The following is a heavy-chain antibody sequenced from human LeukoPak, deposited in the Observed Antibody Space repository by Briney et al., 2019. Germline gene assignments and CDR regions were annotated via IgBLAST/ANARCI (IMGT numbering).Heavy chain of an antibody. CDR1: GYTFTGYY. CDR2: INPNSGGT. D-gene: IGHD2-21*01. V-gene: IGHV1-2*02. J-gene: IGHJ3*02. CDR3: ARSRRMDIVVVIAHVTAFDI. Sequence: ASVKVSCKASGYTFTGYYMHWVRQAPGQGLEWMGWINPNSGGTNYAQKFQGRVTMTRDTSISTAYMELSRLRSDDTAVYYCARSRRMDIVVVIAHVTAFDIWGQGTMVTVSS.